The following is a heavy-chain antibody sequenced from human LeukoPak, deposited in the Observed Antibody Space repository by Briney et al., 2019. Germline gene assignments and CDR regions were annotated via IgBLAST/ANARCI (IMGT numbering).Heavy chain of an antibody. CDR1: GGSVSSSSYY. CDR3: ARRSSSWYVYYFDY. Sequence: TSETLSLTCTVSGGSVSSSSYYWGWIRQPPGKGLEWIGSIYYSGSTYYNPSLKSRVTISVDSSKNQLSLKLRSVTAADTAVYYCARRSSSWYVYYFDYWGQGTLVTVSS. J-gene: IGHJ4*02. V-gene: IGHV4-39*01. D-gene: IGHD6-13*01. CDR2: IYYSGST.